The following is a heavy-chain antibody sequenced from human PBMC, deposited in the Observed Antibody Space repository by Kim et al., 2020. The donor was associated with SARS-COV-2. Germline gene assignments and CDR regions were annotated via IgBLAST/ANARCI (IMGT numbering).Heavy chain of an antibody. V-gene: IGHV3-30*18. CDR2: ISYDGSNK. Sequence: GGSLRLSCAASGFTFSSYGMHWVRQAPGKGLEWVAVISYDGSNKYYADSVKGRFTISRDNSKNTLYLQMNSLRAEDTAVYYCAKDLPDIVVVVAALDYY. CDR3: AKDLPDIVVVVAALDYY. CDR1: GFTFSSYG. D-gene: IGHD2-15*01. J-gene: IGHJ6*01.